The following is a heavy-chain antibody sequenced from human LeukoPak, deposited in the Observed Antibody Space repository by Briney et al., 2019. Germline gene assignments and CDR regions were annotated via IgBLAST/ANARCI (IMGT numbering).Heavy chain of an antibody. Sequence: SETLSLTCTASGYSIRSGYYLGWIRQPPGKGLEWIGSIYHSGSTYYNPSLKSRVTISVDTSKNQFSLKLSSVTAADTAVYYCASTRVVGATHFDYWGQGTLVTVSS. D-gene: IGHD1-26*01. CDR3: ASTRVVGATHFDY. CDR1: GYSIRSGYY. CDR2: IYHSGST. V-gene: IGHV4-38-2*02. J-gene: IGHJ4*02.